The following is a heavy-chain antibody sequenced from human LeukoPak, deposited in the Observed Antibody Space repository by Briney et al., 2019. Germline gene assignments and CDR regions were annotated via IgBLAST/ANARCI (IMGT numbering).Heavy chain of an antibody. CDR1: RFTFSSYA. CDR2: ISYDGSNK. V-gene: IGHV3-30*04. CDR3: ARDKSRASYYMDV. Sequence: PGGSLRLSCAASRFTFSSYAMHWVRQAPGKGLEWVAVISYDGSNKYYADSVKGRFTISRDNSKNTLFLQMNSLRAEDTAVYYCARDKSRASYYMDVWGKGTTVTVSS. J-gene: IGHJ6*03.